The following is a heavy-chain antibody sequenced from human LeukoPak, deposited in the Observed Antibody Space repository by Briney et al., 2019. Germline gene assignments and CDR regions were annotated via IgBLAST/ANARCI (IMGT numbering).Heavy chain of an antibody. CDR3: ARDTRLGYCRSTSCYASWFDP. Sequence: PGGSLRLSCAASGFTFSDYSMKWVRQAPGEGLEWVSTISGSGDNTYYADSVKGRFTISRDNSKNTLYLQMNSLRTEDTALYYCARDTRLGYCRSTSCYASWFDPWGQGTLVTVSS. CDR1: GFTFSDYS. D-gene: IGHD2-2*01. V-gene: IGHV3-23*01. CDR2: ISGSGDNT. J-gene: IGHJ5*02.